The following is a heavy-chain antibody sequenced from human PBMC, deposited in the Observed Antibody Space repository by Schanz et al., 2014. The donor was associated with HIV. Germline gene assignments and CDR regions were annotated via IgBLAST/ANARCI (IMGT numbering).Heavy chain of an antibody. J-gene: IGHJ6*02. CDR2: IYSGGST. D-gene: IGHD4-17*01. CDR1: GFTVSSDY. Sequence: EMQLLESGGGLIQPGGSLRLSCAVSGFTVSSDYMTWVRQAPGKGLEWVSVIYSGGSTNYAEAVKGRFTISRDNSKNTVFLQMNSLRADDTAVYYCARVPPSVTRHYYGMDVWGQGTTVTVSS. CDR3: ARVPPSVTRHYYGMDV. V-gene: IGHV3-53*01.